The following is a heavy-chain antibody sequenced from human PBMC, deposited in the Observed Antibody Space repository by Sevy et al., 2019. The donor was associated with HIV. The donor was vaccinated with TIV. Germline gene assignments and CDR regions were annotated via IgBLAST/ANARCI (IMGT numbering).Heavy chain of an antibody. D-gene: IGHD3-22*01. V-gene: IGHV3-7*01. CDR3: ARTLYYYDSSGYSIFDY. Sequence: GGSLRLSCAASGFTFSTYWMSWVRQAPGKGLEWVANIKQDGSEKYYVDSVKGRFTISRDNAKSSLFLQMNSLRAEDTAVYYCARTLYYYDSSGYSIFDYWGQGTLVTVSS. CDR1: GFTFSTYW. J-gene: IGHJ4*02. CDR2: IKQDGSEK.